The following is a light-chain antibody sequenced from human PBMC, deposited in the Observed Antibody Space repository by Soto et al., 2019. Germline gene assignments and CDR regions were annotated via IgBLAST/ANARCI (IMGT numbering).Light chain of an antibody. CDR3: QRSCSTPT. V-gene: IGKV1-39*01. Sequence: IQMTQSPSSLFAFVGDSGTITCRASQSISGNLNWYQQKPGKAPNLLIYAASSLQRGVPSRFSGSASGTDFTLTISSLQPEDFATYYCQRSCSTPTFGHRTRLDI. J-gene: IGKJ5*01. CDR1: QSISGN. CDR2: AAS.